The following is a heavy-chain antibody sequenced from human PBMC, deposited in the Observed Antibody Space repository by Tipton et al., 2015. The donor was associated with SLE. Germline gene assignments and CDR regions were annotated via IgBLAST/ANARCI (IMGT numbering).Heavy chain of an antibody. J-gene: IGHJ6*02. Sequence: SLRLSCAASGFTFSSYSMNWVRQAPGKGLEWVSSISSSSSYIYYADSVKGRFTISRDNAKNSLYLQMNSLRAEDTAVYYCARDLEQQLVGVGMDVWGQGTTVTVSS. D-gene: IGHD6-13*01. CDR3: ARDLEQQLVGVGMDV. CDR2: ISSSSSYI. V-gene: IGHV3-21*03. CDR1: GFTFSSYS.